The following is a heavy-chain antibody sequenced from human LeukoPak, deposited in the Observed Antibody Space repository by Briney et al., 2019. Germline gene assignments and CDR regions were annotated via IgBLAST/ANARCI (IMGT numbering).Heavy chain of an antibody. V-gene: IGHV3-9*01. CDR1: GFTFEDYA. J-gene: IGHJ4*02. CDR2: ISWNSGSI. D-gene: IGHD6-19*01. Sequence: AGGSLRLSCAASGFTFEDYAMHWVRHAPGKGLEWVSGISWNSGSIGYADSVKGRFTISRDDAKNSLYLQMNSLRSEDTALYYCAKGSVAGTADLDYWGQGTLVTVSS. CDR3: AKGSVAGTADLDY.